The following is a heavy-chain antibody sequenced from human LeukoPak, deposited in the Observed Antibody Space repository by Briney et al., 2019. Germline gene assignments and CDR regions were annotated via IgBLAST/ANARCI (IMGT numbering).Heavy chain of an antibody. CDR3: ARDLGSGWYSGFDP. Sequence: PGGSLRLSCAASGFTFSSYEMNWVRQAPGKGLEWVSYISSSSSTIYYADSVKGRFTISRDNAKNSLYLQMNSLRAEDTAVYYCARDLGSGWYSGFDPWGQGTLVTVSS. CDR1: GFTFSSYE. J-gene: IGHJ5*02. V-gene: IGHV3-48*01. D-gene: IGHD6-19*01. CDR2: ISSSSSTI.